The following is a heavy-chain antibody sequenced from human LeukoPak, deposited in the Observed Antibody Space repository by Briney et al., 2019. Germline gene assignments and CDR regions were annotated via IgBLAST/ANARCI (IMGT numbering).Heavy chain of an antibody. V-gene: IGHV3-30-3*01. CDR3: ARDHCGGDCFKERGRYYYYGMDV. Sequence: PGGSLRLSCAASGFTFSSYAMHWVRQAPGKGLEWVAVISYDGSNKYYADSVKGRFTISRDNSKNTLYLQMNSLRAEDTAVYYCARDHCGGDCFKERGRYYYYGMDVWGQGTTVTVSS. CDR2: ISYDGSNK. CDR1: GFTFSSYA. D-gene: IGHD2-21*02. J-gene: IGHJ6*02.